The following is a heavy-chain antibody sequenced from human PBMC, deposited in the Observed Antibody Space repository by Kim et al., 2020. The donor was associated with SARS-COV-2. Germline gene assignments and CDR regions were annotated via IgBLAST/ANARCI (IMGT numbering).Heavy chain of an antibody. Sequence: TCYASSVKGRFTISRDNSKNTLYLQMNGLRAEDTAFYYCAKVNYNYGHSNYWGQGTLVTVSS. CDR2: T. CDR3: AKVNYNYGHSNY. J-gene: IGHJ4*02. D-gene: IGHD3-3*01. V-gene: IGHV3-23*01.